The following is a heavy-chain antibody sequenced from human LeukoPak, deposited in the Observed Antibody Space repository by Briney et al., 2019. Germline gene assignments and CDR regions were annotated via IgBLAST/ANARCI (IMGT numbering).Heavy chain of an antibody. CDR3: ARGYSGSYRIDY. D-gene: IGHD1-26*01. Sequence: GGSLRLSCAASGFTFSSYAMSWVRQAPGKGLEWVSAISGSGGSTYYADSVKGRFIISRDNSKNTLYLQMNSLGAEDTAVYYCARGYSGSYRIDYWGRGTLVTVSS. J-gene: IGHJ4*02. CDR1: GFTFSSYA. V-gene: IGHV3-23*01. CDR2: ISGSGGST.